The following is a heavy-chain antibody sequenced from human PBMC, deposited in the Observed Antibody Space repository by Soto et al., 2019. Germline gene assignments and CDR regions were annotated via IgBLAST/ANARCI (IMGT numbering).Heavy chain of an antibody. V-gene: IGHV5-51*01. D-gene: IGHD4-17*01. CDR2: IYPGDSDT. CDR1: GYSFTSYW. J-gene: IGHJ6*02. Sequence: GESLKISCKGSGYSFTSYWIGWVRQMPGKGLEWMGIIYPGDSDTKYSPSFQGQVTISADKSISTAYLQWSSLKASDTAMYYCERHRKNGDNQGGMDVWGQGPTVTVSS. CDR3: ERHRKNGDNQGGMDV.